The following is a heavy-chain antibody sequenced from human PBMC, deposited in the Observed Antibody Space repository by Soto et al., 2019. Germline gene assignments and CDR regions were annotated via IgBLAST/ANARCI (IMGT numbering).Heavy chain of an antibody. J-gene: IGHJ5*02. D-gene: IGHD6-13*01. CDR3: ARQAAAPGIDLGFAP. CDR1: GGSISSSRSY. V-gene: IGHV4-39*01. CDR2: IFYAGNT. Sequence: QLQLQESGPGLVKPSETLSLTCNVSGGSISSSRSYWAWFRQPPGKELEWIANIFYAGNTYYNPSLRSRFPVSVDTSKNQFSLKLDSVTAADTAVYYCARQAAAPGIDLGFAPGGQGPLVTVSS.